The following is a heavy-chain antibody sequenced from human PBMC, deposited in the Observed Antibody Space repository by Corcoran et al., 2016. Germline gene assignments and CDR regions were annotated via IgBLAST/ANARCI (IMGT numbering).Heavy chain of an antibody. CDR1: GFTFSSYG. V-gene: IGHV3-30*03. J-gene: IGHJ4*02. Sequence: QVQLVESGGGVVQPGRSLRLSCAASGFTFSSYGMHWVRQAPGKGLEWVAVISYDGSNKYYADSVNGRLTISRDNSKNTLYLQMNSLGAEDTAVYYCAGSHKSYCDSSGLDYWGQGTLVTVSS. D-gene: IGHD3-22*01. CDR2: ISYDGSNK. CDR3: AGSHKSYCDSSGLDY.